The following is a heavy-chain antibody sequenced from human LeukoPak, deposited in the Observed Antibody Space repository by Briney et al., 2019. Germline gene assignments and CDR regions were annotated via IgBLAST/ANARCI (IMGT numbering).Heavy chain of an antibody. CDR1: GYTFTGYY. CDR2: INPNSGGT. CDR3: ARTLEGHYYGSGRYYPLDY. J-gene: IGHJ4*02. V-gene: IGHV1-2*02. D-gene: IGHD3-10*01. Sequence: ASVRRSCKASGYTFTGYYMRWVRQAPGQGLEWIGWINPNSGGTNYAQKFQGRVTMTRDTSISTAYMELSRLRSDDTAVYYCARTLEGHYYGSGRYYPLDYWGRETLDTVSS.